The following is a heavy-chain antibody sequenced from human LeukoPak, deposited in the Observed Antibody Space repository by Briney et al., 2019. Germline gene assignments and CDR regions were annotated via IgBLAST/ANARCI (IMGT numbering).Heavy chain of an antibody. Sequence: PGGSLRLSCAASGFTFSSYAMSWVRQAPGKGLEWVSGISGSGGSTYYADTVKGRFTISRDNSRNTLYLQMNSLRAEDTAVYYCAKAAAAGGLYYFDYWGQGTLVTVSS. CDR3: AKAAAAGGLYYFDY. D-gene: IGHD6-13*01. CDR1: GFTFSSYA. CDR2: ISGSGGST. J-gene: IGHJ4*02. V-gene: IGHV3-23*01.